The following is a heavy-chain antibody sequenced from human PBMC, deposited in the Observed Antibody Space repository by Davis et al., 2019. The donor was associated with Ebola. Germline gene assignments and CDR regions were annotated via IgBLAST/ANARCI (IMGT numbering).Heavy chain of an antibody. Sequence: ASVKVSCKASGYTFTGYYMHWVRQAPGQGLEWMGWINPNSGGTNYAQKFQGRVTMTRDTSISTAYMELSRLRSDDTAVYYCARSPAGHDYYYDSSGMYYFDYWGQGTLVTVSS. J-gene: IGHJ4*02. CDR2: INPNSGGT. CDR3: ARSPAGHDYYYDSSGMYYFDY. CDR1: GYTFTGYY. D-gene: IGHD3-22*01. V-gene: IGHV1-2*02.